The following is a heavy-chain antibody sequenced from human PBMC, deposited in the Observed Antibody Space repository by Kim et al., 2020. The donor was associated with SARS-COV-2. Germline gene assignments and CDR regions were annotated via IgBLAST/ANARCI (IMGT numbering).Heavy chain of an antibody. V-gene: IGHV3-23*01. D-gene: IGHD3-22*01. CDR3: AKDPHDGGYFYGVDV. CDR2: ISGGGGAT. Sequence: GGSLRLSCAASGFTFSVYAMAWVRQPPGKGLEWVSSISGGGGATYYATSVKGRFAISRDNFRSFLYLQMDSLRAEDTAVYYCAKDPHDGGYFYGVDVWGQGTTVTVSS. CDR1: GFTFSVYA. J-gene: IGHJ6*02.